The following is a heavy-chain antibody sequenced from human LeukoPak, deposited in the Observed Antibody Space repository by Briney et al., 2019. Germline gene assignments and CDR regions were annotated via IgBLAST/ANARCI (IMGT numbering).Heavy chain of an antibody. CDR3: ASHGWNLYYFDY. V-gene: IGHV3-7*01. CDR2: IKQDGSER. D-gene: IGHD1-1*01. Sequence: PGGSLRLSCAASGFTFSSYWMSWVRQAPGKGLEWVANIKQDGSERYYVDSLKGRFTISRDNAKNSLYLQMNSLRAEDTAVYYCASHGWNLYYFDYWGQGTLVTVSS. J-gene: IGHJ4*02. CDR1: GFTFSSYW.